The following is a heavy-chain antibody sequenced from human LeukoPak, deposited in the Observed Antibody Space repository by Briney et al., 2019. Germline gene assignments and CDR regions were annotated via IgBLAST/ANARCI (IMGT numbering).Heavy chain of an antibody. J-gene: IGHJ6*03. CDR3: ARKSGSYDYYYYMDV. CDR1: GLTFSMYS. V-gene: IGHV3-48*01. CDR2: ISSSSSTI. Sequence: PGGSLRLSCAASGLTFSMYSMNWVRQAPGKGLEWVSYISSSSSTIYYADSVKGRFITSRDNAKNSLYLQMNSLRAEDTAVYYCARKSGSYDYYYYMDVWGKGTTVTVS. D-gene: IGHD1-26*01.